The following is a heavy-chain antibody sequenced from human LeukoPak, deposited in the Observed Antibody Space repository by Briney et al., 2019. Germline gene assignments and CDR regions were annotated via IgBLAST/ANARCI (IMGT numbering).Heavy chain of an antibody. CDR3: ARDSVLVGAPGWFDP. J-gene: IGHJ5*02. V-gene: IGHV4-59*12. CDR1: GGSISSYY. Sequence: SETLSLTCTVSGGSISSYYWSWIRQPPGKGLEWIGFVHYSGSTHYNPSLKSRVTISVETSKNQFSLKLSSVTAADTAVYYCARDSVLVGAPGWFDPWGQGTLVTVSS. D-gene: IGHD1-26*01. CDR2: VHYSGST.